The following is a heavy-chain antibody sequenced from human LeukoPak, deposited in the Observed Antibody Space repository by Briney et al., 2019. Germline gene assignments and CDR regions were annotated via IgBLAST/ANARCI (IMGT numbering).Heavy chain of an antibody. J-gene: IGHJ5*02. D-gene: IGHD3-9*01. CDR3: AREGALRYFDWLFKNWYDP. V-gene: IGHV4-34*01. CDR2: INHSGST. Sequence: SETLSLTCAVYGGSFSGYYWSWIRQPPGKGLEWIGEINHSGSTNYNPSLKSRVTISVDTSKNQFSLKLSSVTAADTAVYYCAREGALRYFDWLFKNWYDPWGQGTLVTVSS. CDR1: GGSFSGYY.